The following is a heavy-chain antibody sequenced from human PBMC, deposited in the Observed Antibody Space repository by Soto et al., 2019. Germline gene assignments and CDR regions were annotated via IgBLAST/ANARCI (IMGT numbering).Heavy chain of an antibody. CDR2: IWYDGSNK. V-gene: IGHV3-33*01. CDR3: ARDRAQHYDILTGYYPYYGMDV. Sequence: SLRLSCAASGFTFSSYGMHWVRQAPGKGLEWVAVIWYDGSNKYYADSVKGRFTISRDNSKNTLYLQMNSLRAEDTAVYYCARDRAQHYDILTGYYPYYGMDVWGQGTTVTVSS. D-gene: IGHD3-9*01. CDR1: GFTFSSYG. J-gene: IGHJ6*02.